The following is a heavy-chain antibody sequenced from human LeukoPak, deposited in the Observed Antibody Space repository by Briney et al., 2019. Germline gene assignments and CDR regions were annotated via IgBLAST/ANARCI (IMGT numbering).Heavy chain of an antibody. V-gene: IGHV3-7*01. CDR3: ARKVAAAVDY. CDR1: GFTFSTYW. CDR2: IKEDGSEK. J-gene: IGHJ4*02. D-gene: IGHD6-13*01. Sequence: GESLRLSCAASGFTFSTYWMNWVRQAPGKGLEWVANIKEDGSEKYYVDSVKGRFTISRDNAKNSLYLQMNSLRAEDTAVYYCARKVAAAVDYWGQGTLVTVSS.